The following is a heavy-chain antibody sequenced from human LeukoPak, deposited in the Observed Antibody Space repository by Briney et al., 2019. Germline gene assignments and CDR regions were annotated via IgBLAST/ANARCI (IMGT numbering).Heavy chain of an antibody. CDR3: TNVVWGSAWSIDY. CDR2: IKSKAYGETI. V-gene: IGHV3-49*04. J-gene: IGHJ4*02. CDR1: GFTFGSYT. Sequence: GGSLRLSCTASGFTFGSYTMSWVRHAPGKGLEWVSFIKSKAYGETIEYAASVKGRFTISRDDSKSIVYLQMDSLKTEDTAVYFCTNVVWGSAWSIDYWGQGTLVTVSS. D-gene: IGHD3-16*01.